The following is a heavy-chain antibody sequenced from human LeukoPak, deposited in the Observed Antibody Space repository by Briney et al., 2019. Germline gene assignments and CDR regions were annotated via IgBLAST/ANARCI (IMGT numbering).Heavy chain of an antibody. CDR1: GFTFSNYA. D-gene: IGHD2-21*02. CDR3: ARDPSSDRYQYFDF. J-gene: IGHJ4*02. V-gene: IGHV3-21*01. CDR2: VSRSSSHI. Sequence: GGSLRLSCAASGFTFSNYAMSWVRQAPGKGLEWVSSVSRSSSHIYYADSAKGRFTISRDNAKDSLFLQMDIVTAEDTAVYYCARDPSSDRYQYFDFWGQGVLVTVSS.